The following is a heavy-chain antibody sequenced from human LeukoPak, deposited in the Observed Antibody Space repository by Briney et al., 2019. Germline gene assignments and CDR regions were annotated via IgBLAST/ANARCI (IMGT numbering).Heavy chain of an antibody. V-gene: IGHV4-39*01. D-gene: IGHD3-22*01. J-gene: IGHJ4*02. CDR2: IYYSGST. CDR3: ATFAGGNYYDSSG. CDR1: GGSISSSSYY. Sequence: SETLSLTCTVSGGSISSSSYYWGWIRQPPGKGLEWIGSIYYSGSTYDNPSLKSRVTISVGTSKNQFSLKLSSVTAADTAVYYCATFAGGNYYDSSGWGQGTLVTVSS.